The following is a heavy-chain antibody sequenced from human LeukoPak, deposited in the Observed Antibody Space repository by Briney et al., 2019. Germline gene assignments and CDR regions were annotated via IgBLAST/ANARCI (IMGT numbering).Heavy chain of an antibody. Sequence: SETLFLTCTVSGGSISSYYWGWIRQPPGKGLEWIGSIYYSGSTYYNPSLKSRVTISVDTSKNQFSPKLSSVTAADTAVYYCARHRVGVTYGGPNYFDYWGQGTLVTVSS. J-gene: IGHJ4*02. V-gene: IGHV4-39*01. CDR3: ARHRVGVTYGGPNYFDY. D-gene: IGHD1-26*01. CDR1: GGSISSYY. CDR2: IYYSGST.